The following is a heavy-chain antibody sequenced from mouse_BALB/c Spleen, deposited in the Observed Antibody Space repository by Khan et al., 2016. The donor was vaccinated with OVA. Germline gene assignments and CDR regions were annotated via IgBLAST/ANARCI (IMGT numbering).Heavy chain of an antibody. CDR2: ISSGGDYT. CDR1: GFTFSSYS. CDR3: ASHLTGSFAY. V-gene: IGHV5-6*01. J-gene: IGHJ3*01. Sequence: EVQLQESGGDLVKPGGSLKFSCAASGFTFSSYSMSWVRQTPDKRLAWVATISSGGDYTYYSDNVKGRFTISRDNAKNTLYLQMSSLKSEDTAMYYCASHLTGSFAYWGQGTLVTVSA. D-gene: IGHD4-1*01.